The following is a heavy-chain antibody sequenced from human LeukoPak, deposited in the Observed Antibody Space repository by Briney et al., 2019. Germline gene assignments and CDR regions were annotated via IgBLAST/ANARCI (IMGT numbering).Heavy chain of an antibody. V-gene: IGHV3-23*01. CDR1: GFTFSSFA. Sequence: PGGSLRLSCAASGFTFSSFAMTWVRQAPGKGLEWVSTISASGGTTYYAGSVKGRFTISRDNSKNTLYLQMNSLGAEDTAIYYCAKSRVSGLRFLEWVYFSYWGQGTLVTVSS. J-gene: IGHJ4*02. CDR3: AKSRVSGLRFLEWVYFSY. CDR2: ISASGGTT. D-gene: IGHD3-3*01.